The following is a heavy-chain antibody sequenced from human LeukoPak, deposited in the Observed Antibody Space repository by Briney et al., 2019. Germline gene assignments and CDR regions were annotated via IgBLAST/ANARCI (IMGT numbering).Heavy chain of an antibody. J-gene: IGHJ4*02. CDR2: ISSSGSTI. Sequence: PGGSLRLSCAASGFTFSSYEMNWVRQAPGKGLEWVSYISSSGSTIYYADSVKGRFTISRDNAKNSLYLQMNSLRAEDTAVYYCARDRPRTGFDYWGQGTLVTVSP. V-gene: IGHV3-48*03. CDR3: ARDRPRTGFDY. CDR1: GFTFSSYE. D-gene: IGHD1-1*01.